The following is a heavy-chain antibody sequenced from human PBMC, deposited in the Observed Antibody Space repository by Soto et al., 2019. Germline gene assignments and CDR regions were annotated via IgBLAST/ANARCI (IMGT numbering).Heavy chain of an antibody. CDR3: VKPGCGRDGYYPYYFDF. CDR2: VGGSDGST. CDR1: GFTFSDYA. J-gene: IGHJ4*02. Sequence: GGSLRLSCAASGFTFSDYAMSWVRQAPGKGLEWVSGVGGSDGSTYYADSVKGRFAISRDNFKDTLYLQMNSLRAEDTAIYYCVKPGCGRDGYYPYYFDFWGQGTLVTVSS. D-gene: IGHD2-21*01. V-gene: IGHV3-23*01.